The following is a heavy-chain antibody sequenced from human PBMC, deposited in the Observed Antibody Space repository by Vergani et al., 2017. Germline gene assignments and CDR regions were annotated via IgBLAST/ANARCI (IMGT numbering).Heavy chain of an antibody. CDR2: ISGSGGST. J-gene: IGHJ4*02. CDR3: AKEDYSSSWAYFDY. Sequence: VQLVQSGAEVKKPGSSVKVSCAASGFTFSSYAMSWVRQAPGKGLEWVSAISGSGGSTYYADSVKGRFTISRDNSKNTLYLQMNSLRAEDTAVYYCAKEDYSSSWAYFDYWGQGTLVTVSS. V-gene: IGHV3-23*04. D-gene: IGHD6-13*01. CDR1: GFTFSSYA.